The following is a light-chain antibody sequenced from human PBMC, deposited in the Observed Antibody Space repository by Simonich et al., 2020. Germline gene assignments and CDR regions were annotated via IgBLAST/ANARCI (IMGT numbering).Light chain of an antibody. J-gene: IGKJ1*01. CDR1: QSVLYSSTNKNS. CDR3: QQYYSTPPWT. Sequence: DIVMTQSPDSLAVSLGERATINCKSSQSVLYSSTNKNSLAWYQQKPGQPPKLLIYWAATRESGVPDRVSGSGSGTDFTLTISSLQAEDVAVYYCQQYYSTPPWTFGQGTKVEIK. V-gene: IGKV4-1*01. CDR2: WAA.